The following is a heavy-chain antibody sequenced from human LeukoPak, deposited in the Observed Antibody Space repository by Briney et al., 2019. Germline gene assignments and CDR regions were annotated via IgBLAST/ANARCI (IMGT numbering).Heavy chain of an antibody. Sequence: GASVKVSFKASGYTFTSYGISWVRQAPGQGLEWMGGISAYNGNTDYAQKFQGRVTMTTDTSTSTAYMELRSLRSDDTAVYYCARIPPGYSGYELDYWGQGTLVTVSS. CDR2: ISAYNGNT. D-gene: IGHD5-12*01. V-gene: IGHV1-18*04. CDR3: ARIPPGYSGYELDY. CDR1: GYTFTSYG. J-gene: IGHJ4*02.